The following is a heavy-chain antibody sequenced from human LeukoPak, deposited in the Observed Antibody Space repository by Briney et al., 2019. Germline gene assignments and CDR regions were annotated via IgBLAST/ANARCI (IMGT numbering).Heavy chain of an antibody. D-gene: IGHD4-23*01. Sequence: PGGTLRLSCAASGFTFSSYSMNWVRQAPGKGLEWVSSISSSSNYIYYADSVKGRFTISRDNAKNSLYLQMNSLRAEDTAVYYCARDRFGYGGNSGLWGQGALVTVSS. V-gene: IGHV3-21*01. CDR1: GFTFSSYS. J-gene: IGHJ4*02. CDR2: ISSSSNYI. CDR3: ARDRFGYGGNSGL.